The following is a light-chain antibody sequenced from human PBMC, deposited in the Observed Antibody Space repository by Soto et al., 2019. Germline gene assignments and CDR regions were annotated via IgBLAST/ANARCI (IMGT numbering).Light chain of an antibody. CDR1: SSDVGAYNY. Sequence: QSVMAQPYSVSGSPGQSITISCTGTSSDVGAYNYVSWYQQHPGKAPTLMLYDVATRPSGVSNRFSGFKSGSTASLIISRLQTEDEADYYCVSFTSSTTYVFGSGTNVTVL. CDR3: VSFTSSTTYV. J-gene: IGLJ1*01. CDR2: DVA. V-gene: IGLV2-14*03.